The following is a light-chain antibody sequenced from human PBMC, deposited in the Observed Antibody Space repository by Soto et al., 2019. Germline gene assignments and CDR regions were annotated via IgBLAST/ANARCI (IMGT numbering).Light chain of an antibody. Sequence: EIVLTQSPATLSLSPGGGATLSCRASQSISSYLAWYQQKPGQAPRLLIYDVSNRATGIPARFSGSGSGTDFILTISNVEPEDIAVYFCQQRSSWPPTYTFGQGTKLEI. V-gene: IGKV3-11*01. CDR1: QSISSY. CDR2: DVS. J-gene: IGKJ2*01. CDR3: QQRSSWPPTYT.